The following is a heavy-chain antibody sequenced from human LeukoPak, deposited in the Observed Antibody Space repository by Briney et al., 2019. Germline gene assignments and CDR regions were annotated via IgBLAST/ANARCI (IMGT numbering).Heavy chain of an antibody. CDR1: GGSISGYY. CDR3: ARRLKLSSGWAYFDY. V-gene: IGHV4-59*08. J-gene: IGHJ4*02. D-gene: IGHD6-25*01. CDR2: VFSSGGT. Sequence: SETLSLTCTVSGGSISGYYWGWIRQPPGKGLEWIGYVFSSGGTNYNASLRSRLTISVDTSKNQFSLKLTSVTAADTAVYYCARRLKLSSGWAYFDYWGQGTPVTVSS.